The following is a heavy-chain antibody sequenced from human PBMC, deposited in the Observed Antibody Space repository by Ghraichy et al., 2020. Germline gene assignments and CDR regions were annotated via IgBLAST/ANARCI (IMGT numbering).Heavy chain of an antibody. CDR2: ISSSSSYI. D-gene: IGHD5-24*01. Sequence: GSLRLSCAASGFTFSSYSMNWVRQAPGKGLEWVSSISSSSSYIYYADSVKGRFTISRDNAKNSLYLQMNSLRAEDTAVYYCARGRGWPDAFDIWGQGTMVTVSS. V-gene: IGHV3-21*01. CDR1: GFTFSSYS. J-gene: IGHJ3*02. CDR3: ARGRGWPDAFDI.